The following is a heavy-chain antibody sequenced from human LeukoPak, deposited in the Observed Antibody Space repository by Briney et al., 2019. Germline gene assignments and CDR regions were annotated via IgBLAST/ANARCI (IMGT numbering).Heavy chain of an antibody. V-gene: IGHV1-18*01. CDR1: GYTFTSYG. J-gene: IGHJ3*02. D-gene: IGHD3-22*01. CDR3: ARDRILYYYDSSEGAFDI. Sequence: GASVKVSCKASGYTFTSYGISWVRQAPGQGLEWMGWISAYNGNTNYAQKFQGRVTITADESTSTAYMELSSLRSEDTAVYYCARDRILYYYDSSEGAFDIWGQGTMVTVSS. CDR2: ISAYNGNT.